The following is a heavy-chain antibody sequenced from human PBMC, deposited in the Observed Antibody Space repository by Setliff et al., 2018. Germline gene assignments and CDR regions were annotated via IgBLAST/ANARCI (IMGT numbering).Heavy chain of an antibody. V-gene: IGHV3-72*01. D-gene: IGHD1-1*01. Sequence: RLSCAASGFSFSDHYMDWVRQAPGKGLEWVGRSRNKANSYTTEYAASVQGRFTVSRDGSANSLFLHMNNLKTEDTAVYYCAREHTSDWKFDYWGPGTLVTVSS. J-gene: IGHJ4*02. CDR3: AREHTSDWKFDY. CDR2: SRNKANSYTT. CDR1: GFSFSDHY.